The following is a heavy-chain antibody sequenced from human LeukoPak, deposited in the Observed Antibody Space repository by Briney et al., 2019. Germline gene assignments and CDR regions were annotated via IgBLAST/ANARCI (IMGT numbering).Heavy chain of an antibody. CDR2: ISGSGGST. Sequence: SGGSLRLSCAASGFTFSSYAMSWVRQAPGKGLEWVSAISGSGGSTYYADSVKGRFTISRDNSKNTLYLQMNSLRAEDTAVYYCAKDNDNLGIFDYWGQGTLVTVSS. J-gene: IGHJ4*02. CDR1: GFTFSSYA. D-gene: IGHD7-27*01. V-gene: IGHV3-23*01. CDR3: AKDNDNLGIFDY.